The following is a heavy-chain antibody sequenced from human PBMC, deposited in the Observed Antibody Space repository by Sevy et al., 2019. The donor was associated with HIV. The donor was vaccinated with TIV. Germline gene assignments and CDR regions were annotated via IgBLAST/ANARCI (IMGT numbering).Heavy chain of an antibody. CDR3: ARVGGNPIVVVPAARYYGMDV. Sequence: GGSLRLSCAASGFTFSSYSMNWVRQAPGKGLEWVSSISSSSNSYIYYADSVKGRFTISRDNAKNSLYLQMNSLRAEDTAVYYCARVGGNPIVVVPAARYYGMDVWGQGTTVTVSS. CDR1: GFTFSSYS. CDR2: ISSSSNSYI. J-gene: IGHJ6*02. V-gene: IGHV3-21*01. D-gene: IGHD2-2*01.